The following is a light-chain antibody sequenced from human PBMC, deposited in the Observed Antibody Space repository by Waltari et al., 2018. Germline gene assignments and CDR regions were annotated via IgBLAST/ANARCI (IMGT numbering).Light chain of an antibody. Sequence: ETVVTQSPATLSMSPGERATLSCRTSQSIGSSLAWYQQRPGQAPRPLIYRASTGATGIPDRFGGSGSGTEFTLTISSLQSEDIAVYYCQQYNDWPPGTFGQGTKVEI. CDR2: RAS. J-gene: IGKJ1*01. CDR1: QSIGSS. V-gene: IGKV3-15*01. CDR3: QQYNDWPPGT.